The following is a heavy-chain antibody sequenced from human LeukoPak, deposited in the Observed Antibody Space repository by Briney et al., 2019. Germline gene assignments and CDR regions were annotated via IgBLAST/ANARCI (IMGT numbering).Heavy chain of an antibody. Sequence: SQTLSLTCTVSGGSISSGSYYWSWIRQPAGKGLEWIGRIYTSGSTNYNPSLKSRVTISVDTSKNQFSLKLSSVTAADTAVYYCARAAPWDPRRFDPWGQGTLVTVSS. J-gene: IGHJ5*02. CDR3: ARAAPWDPRRFDP. V-gene: IGHV4-61*02. D-gene: IGHD1-26*01. CDR2: IYTSGST. CDR1: GGSISSGSYY.